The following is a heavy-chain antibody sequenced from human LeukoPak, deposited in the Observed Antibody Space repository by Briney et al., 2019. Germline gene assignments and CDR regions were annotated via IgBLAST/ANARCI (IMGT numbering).Heavy chain of an antibody. CDR2: IYYSGST. V-gene: IGHV4-39*01. D-gene: IGHD6-19*01. CDR1: GGPISSSSYY. Sequence: SETLSLTCTVSGGPISSSSYYWGWIRQPPGKGLEWIGSIYYSGSTYYNPSLKSRITISVDTSKNQFSLKLSSVTAADTAVYYCARHGIAVAGTPYYFDYWGQGTLVTVSS. J-gene: IGHJ4*02. CDR3: ARHGIAVAGTPYYFDY.